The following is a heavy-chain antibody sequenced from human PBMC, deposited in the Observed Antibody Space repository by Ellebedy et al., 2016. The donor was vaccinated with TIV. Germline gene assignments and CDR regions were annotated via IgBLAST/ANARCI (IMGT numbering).Heavy chain of an antibody. CDR1: GFTFSSYA. Sequence: GGSLRLXCAASGFTFSSYAMSWVRQAPGKGLEWVSAISGSGGSTYYADSVKGRFTISRDNSKNTLYLQMNSLRAEDTAVYYCARDHFAEGSLDYWGQGTLVTVSS. CDR2: ISGSGGST. CDR3: ARDHFAEGSLDY. D-gene: IGHD3-10*01. J-gene: IGHJ4*02. V-gene: IGHV3-23*01.